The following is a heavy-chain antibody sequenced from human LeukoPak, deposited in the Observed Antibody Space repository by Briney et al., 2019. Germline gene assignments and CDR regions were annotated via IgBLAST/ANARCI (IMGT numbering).Heavy chain of an antibody. CDR3: AREVGYCTNGVCYIDY. CDR2: IIPIFGTA. CDR1: GGTFSSHA. J-gene: IGHJ4*02. D-gene: IGHD2-8*01. Sequence: SVKVSCKASGGTFSSHAISWVRQAPGQGLEWMGRIIPIFGTANYAQKFQGRVTITTDESTSTAYMELSSLRSEDTAVYYCAREVGYCTNGVCYIDYWGQGTLATVSS. V-gene: IGHV1-69*05.